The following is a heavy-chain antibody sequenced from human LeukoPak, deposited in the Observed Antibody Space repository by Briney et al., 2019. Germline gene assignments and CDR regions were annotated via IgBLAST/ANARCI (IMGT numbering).Heavy chain of an antibody. Sequence: GGSLRLSCAASGFTFSSYGMHWVRQAPGKGLEWVAFIRYDGSNKYYADSVKGRFAISRDNSKNTLYLQMNSLRAEDTAVYYCAKDYYDFWSGHYPDYWGQGTLVTVSS. CDR3: AKDYYDFWSGHYPDY. CDR1: GFTFSSYG. J-gene: IGHJ4*02. V-gene: IGHV3-30*02. D-gene: IGHD3-3*01. CDR2: IRYDGSNK.